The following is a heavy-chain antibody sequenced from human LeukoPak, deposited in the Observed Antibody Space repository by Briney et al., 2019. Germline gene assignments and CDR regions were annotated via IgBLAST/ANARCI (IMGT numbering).Heavy chain of an antibody. CDR2: ITPKSGGT. V-gene: IGHV1-2*02. CDR3: MRDFLGGNTFDC. D-gene: IGHD4-23*01. J-gene: IGHJ4*02. Sequence: ASVKVSCKASGYTFTDYYLHWVRQAPGQGLEWMGWITPKSGGTNYAQKFQGRVTMTGDMSISTAYMELSRLRSDDTAVYYCMRDFLGGNTFDCWGQGTLVTVSS. CDR1: GYTFTDYY.